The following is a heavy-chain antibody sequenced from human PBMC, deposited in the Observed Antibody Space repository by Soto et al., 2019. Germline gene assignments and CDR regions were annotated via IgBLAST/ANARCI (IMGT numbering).Heavy chain of an antibody. CDR2: IKQDGSEK. J-gene: IGHJ1*01. CDR1: GFTFSSYW. Sequence: GGSLRLSCAASGFTFSSYWMSWVRQAPGKGLEWVANIKQDGSEKYYVDSVKGRFTISRDNAKNSLYLQMNSLRAEDTAVYYCATDPAMAQGLGINWGQGTLVTVSS. CDR3: ATDPAMAQGLGIN. V-gene: IGHV3-7*01. D-gene: IGHD3-9*01.